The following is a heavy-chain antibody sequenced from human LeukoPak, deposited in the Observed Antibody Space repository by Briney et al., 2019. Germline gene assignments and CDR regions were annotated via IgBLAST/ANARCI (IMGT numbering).Heavy chain of an antibody. CDR2: ISSSSSYI. Sequence: GGSLRLSCAASGFTFSSYSMNWVRQAPGKGLEWVSSISSSSSYIYYADSVKGRFTISRDNAKNSLYLQMNSLRAEDTAVYYCARLEESGYSYGLDYWAREPWSPSPQ. J-gene: IGHJ4*02. D-gene: IGHD5-18*01. CDR3: ARLEESGYSYGLDY. CDR1: GFTFSSYS. V-gene: IGHV3-21*01.